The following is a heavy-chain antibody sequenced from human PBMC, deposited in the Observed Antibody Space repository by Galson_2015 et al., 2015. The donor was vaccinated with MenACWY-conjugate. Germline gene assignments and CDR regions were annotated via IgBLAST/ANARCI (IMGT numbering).Heavy chain of an antibody. J-gene: IGHJ4*02. CDR3: ARDSSGWVIDF. Sequence: SLRLSCAASGFPFSSYSMYWLRQAPGKGLEWVSYIGNVITTIHYTDSVKDRFTISRDNAKNSLYLQMNSLRAEDTAVYYCARDSSGWVIDFWGQGTLVTVSS. CDR1: GFPFSSYS. D-gene: IGHD6-19*01. CDR2: IGNVITTI. V-gene: IGHV3-48*04.